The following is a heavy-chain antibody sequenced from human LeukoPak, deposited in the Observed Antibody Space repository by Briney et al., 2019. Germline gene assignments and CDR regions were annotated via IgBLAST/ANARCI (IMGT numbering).Heavy chain of an antibody. CDR3: ASTACSGNCYFDY. J-gene: IGHJ4*02. Sequence: ASVKVSCKASGYTITGYYVHWVRQAPGQGLEWMGWINPKSGGTDCAQKFQGRVTMTRDTSISTACMELTRLTADDTAVYYCASTACSGNCYFDYWGQGTLVTVSS. D-gene: IGHD2-15*01. V-gene: IGHV1-2*02. CDR2: INPKSGGT. CDR1: GYTITGYY.